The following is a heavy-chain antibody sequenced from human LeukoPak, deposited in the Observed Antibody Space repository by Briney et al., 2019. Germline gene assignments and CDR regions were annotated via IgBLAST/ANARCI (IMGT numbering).Heavy chain of an antibody. V-gene: IGHV3-21*01. D-gene: IGHD5-18*01. CDR2: ISSSSSYI. CDR3: ARDHTAMVGNFDY. CDR1: GFTFSTYS. Sequence: GGSLRLSCAASGFTFSTYSMNWVRQAPGKRLEWVSSISSSSSYIYYADSVKGRFTTSRDNAKNSLYLQMNSLRAEDTAVYYCARDHTAMVGNFDYWGQGTLVTVSS. J-gene: IGHJ4*02.